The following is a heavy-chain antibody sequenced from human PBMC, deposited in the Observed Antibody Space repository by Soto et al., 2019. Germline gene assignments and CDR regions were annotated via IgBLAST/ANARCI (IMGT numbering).Heavy chain of an antibody. CDR3: ASGSRYYYDSSGYYNY. Sequence: QVQLQESGPGLVKPSETLSLTCTVSGGSISSYYWGWIRQPPGKGLEWIGYIYYSGSTNYNPSLKSRVTISVDTSKNQFSLKLSSVTAADTAVYYCASGSRYYYDSSGYYNYWGQGTLVTVSS. CDR2: IYYSGST. D-gene: IGHD3-22*01. J-gene: IGHJ4*02. V-gene: IGHV4-59*01. CDR1: GGSISSYY.